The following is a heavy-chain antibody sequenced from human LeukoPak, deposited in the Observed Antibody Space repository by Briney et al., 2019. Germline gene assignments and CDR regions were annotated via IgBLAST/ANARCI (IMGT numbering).Heavy chain of an antibody. D-gene: IGHD3-10*01. CDR1: GGSISSYY. CDR3: ARGRLMVRGSKRAFDI. V-gene: IGHV4-59*12. Sequence: PSETLSLTCTVSGGSISSYYWSWIRQPPGKGLEWIGYIYHTGSTSYNPSLKGRVTISVDTSKNQFSLKLSSVTAADTAVYYCARGRLMVRGSKRAFDIWGQGTMVTVSS. J-gene: IGHJ3*02. CDR2: IYHTGST.